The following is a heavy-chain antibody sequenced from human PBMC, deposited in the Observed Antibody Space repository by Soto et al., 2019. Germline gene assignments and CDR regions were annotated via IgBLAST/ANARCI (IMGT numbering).Heavy chain of an antibody. D-gene: IGHD6-13*01. CDR2: ISGSGGST. CDR3: SKDLSRWPRRYFDL. CDR1: GFTFSSYA. Sequence: EVQLLESGGGLVQPGGSLRLSCAASGFTFSSYAMSWVRQAPGKGLEWVSAISGSGGSTYYADSVKGRVPISRDNSKNTLYLQMNSLRAEDTAVYYCSKDLSRWPRRYFDLWGRGTLVTVSS. V-gene: IGHV3-23*01. J-gene: IGHJ2*01.